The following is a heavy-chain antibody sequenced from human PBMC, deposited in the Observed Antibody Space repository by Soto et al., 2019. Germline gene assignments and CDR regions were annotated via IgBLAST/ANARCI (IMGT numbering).Heavy chain of an antibody. CDR2: IIPILGST. V-gene: IGHV1-69*01. CDR1: GGTFSNYG. D-gene: IGHD3-22*01. J-gene: IGHJ4*02. CDR3: ARDRWSDSSGYYYESGY. Sequence: QVQLVQSGAEVKMPGSSVKVSCKASGGTFSNYGISWVRQAPGQGLEWMGGIIPILGSTKSAQSFQGRVTCTADESTTTAYMELSSLRSEDTAVYYCARDRWSDSSGYYYESGYWGQGTLVTVSS.